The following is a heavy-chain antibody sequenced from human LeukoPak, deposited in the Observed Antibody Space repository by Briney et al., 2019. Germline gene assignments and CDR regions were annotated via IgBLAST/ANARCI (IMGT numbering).Heavy chain of an antibody. Sequence: GGSLRLSCAASGFTFDDYAMHWVRQAPGKGLEWVSGISWNSGSIGYADSVKGRSTISRDNAKNSLYLQMNSLRAEDTALYYCAKDISWTDYYYYGMDVWGQGTTVTVSS. J-gene: IGHJ6*02. CDR1: GFTFDDYA. CDR2: ISWNSGSI. D-gene: IGHD6-13*01. V-gene: IGHV3-9*01. CDR3: AKDISWTDYYYYGMDV.